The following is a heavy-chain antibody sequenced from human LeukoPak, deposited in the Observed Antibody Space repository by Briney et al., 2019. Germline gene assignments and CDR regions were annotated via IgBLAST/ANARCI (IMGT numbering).Heavy chain of an antibody. CDR3: ARKVVAATWGMDV. Sequence: SQTLSLTCAISGDSVSSNSAAWNWIRQSPSRGLEWLGRTYYRSKWFSRYAVSVKSRITINADTSKNQFSLKLSSVTAADTAVYYCARKVVAATWGMDVWGQGTTVTVSS. D-gene: IGHD2-15*01. J-gene: IGHJ6*02. V-gene: IGHV6-1*01. CDR1: GDSVSSNSAA. CDR2: TYYRSKWFS.